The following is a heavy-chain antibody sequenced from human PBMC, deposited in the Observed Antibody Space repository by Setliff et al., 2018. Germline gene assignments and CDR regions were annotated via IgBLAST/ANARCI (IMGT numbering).Heavy chain of an antibody. CDR3: ARRDSTGYYGYSFDF. D-gene: IGHD3-22*01. CDR1: GDSISRSTYY. J-gene: IGHJ4*02. Sequence: SETLSLTCTLSGDSISRSTYYWGWIRQSPGKGLDWIGTVDRSGNTFYNPSLNSRVTISVDTSKNQFSLKLTSVSAADTAVYSCARRDSTGYYGYSFDFWGQGTLVTVPQ. V-gene: IGHV4-39*01. CDR2: VDRSGNT.